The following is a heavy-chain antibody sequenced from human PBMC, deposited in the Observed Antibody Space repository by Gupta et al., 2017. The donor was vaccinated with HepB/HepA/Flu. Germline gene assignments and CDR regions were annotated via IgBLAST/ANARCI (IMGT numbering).Heavy chain of an antibody. Sequence: QLTLKETGPMLRNHTQVPPLGCTFCEFALSSCGVGVGLTVQPVGMALEWLALIYWDDDKLYSPSLKSRLTITKDTSKNQVVLTMPNMYPVDTATYYCAHSDIVVVPSVPRYYYYYYCMDVCGQGTTVTVSS. CDR3: AHSDIVVVPSVPRYYYYYYCMDV. V-gene: IGHV2-5*02. J-gene: IGHJ6*02. CDR2: IYWDDDK. CDR1: EFALSSCGVG. D-gene: IGHD2-2*01.